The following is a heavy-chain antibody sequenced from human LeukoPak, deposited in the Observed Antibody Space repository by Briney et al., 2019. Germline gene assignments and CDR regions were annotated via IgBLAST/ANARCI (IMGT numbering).Heavy chain of an antibody. Sequence: GGSLRLSCAGSGFPFSSYAMNWVRLTPGEGLEWVASIGSTGSHIYYADSVKGRFTISRDNANNSLLLQMDSLTGEDTAMYYCARESGYSFGYCDSWGQGILVTVSS. J-gene: IGHJ4*02. D-gene: IGHD5-18*01. CDR2: IGSTGSHI. CDR1: GFPFSSYA. CDR3: ARESGYSFGYCDS. V-gene: IGHV3-21*01.